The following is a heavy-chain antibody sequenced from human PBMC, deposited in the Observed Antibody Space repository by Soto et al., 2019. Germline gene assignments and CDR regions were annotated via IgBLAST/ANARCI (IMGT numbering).Heavy chain of an antibody. CDR1: GFTVSSNY. V-gene: IGHV3-53*01. J-gene: IGHJ4*02. CDR2: IYSGGST. D-gene: IGHD5-12*01. CDR3: ASSPREWLRFDY. Sequence: GGSLRLSCAASGFTVSSNYMSWVRQAPGKGLEWVSVIYSGGSTYYADSVKGRFTISRDNSKNTLYLQMNSLRAEDTAVYYCASSPREWLRFDYWGQGTLVTVSS.